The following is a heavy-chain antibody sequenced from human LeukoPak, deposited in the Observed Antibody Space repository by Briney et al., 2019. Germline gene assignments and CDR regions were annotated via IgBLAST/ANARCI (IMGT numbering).Heavy chain of an antibody. V-gene: IGHV4-34*01. CDR3: ATEGLGGYCSGGSCP. D-gene: IGHD2-15*01. J-gene: IGHJ5*02. Sequence: PSETLSLTCAVYGGSFSGYYWSWIRQPPGKGLEWIGEINHSGSTNYNPSLKRRVTISVDTSKNQFSLKLSSVTAADTAVYYCATEGLGGYCSGGSCPWGQGTLVTVSS. CDR1: GGSFSGYY. CDR2: INHSGST.